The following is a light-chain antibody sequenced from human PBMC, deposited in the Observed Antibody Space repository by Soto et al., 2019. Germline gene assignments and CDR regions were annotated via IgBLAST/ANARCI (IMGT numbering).Light chain of an antibody. J-gene: IGKJ1*01. CDR3: QQYINWPFPSWT. CDR1: QSVSSN. Sequence: EIVMTQSPATLSVSPGERATLSCRASQSVSSNLAWYQQKPGQAPRLLIYGASTRATGIPARFSGSGSGTEFTLTISSLQSEDFAVYYCQQYINWPFPSWTFGQGTKVEIK. CDR2: GAS. V-gene: IGKV3-15*01.